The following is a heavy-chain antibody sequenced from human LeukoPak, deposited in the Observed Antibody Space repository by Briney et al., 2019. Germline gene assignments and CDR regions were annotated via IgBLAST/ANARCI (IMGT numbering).Heavy chain of an antibody. Sequence: PGGSLRLSCVASGFTFSSRDWMTWVRQAPGKGLEWVANIKQDGSEKNYVDSVKGRFTISRDNSKNTLYLQMNSLRAEDTAVYYCARDSLSYYYYYMDVWGKGTTVTVSS. V-gene: IGHV3-7*01. J-gene: IGHJ6*03. CDR2: IKQDGSEK. CDR3: ARDSLSYYYYYMDV. CDR1: GFTFSSRDW.